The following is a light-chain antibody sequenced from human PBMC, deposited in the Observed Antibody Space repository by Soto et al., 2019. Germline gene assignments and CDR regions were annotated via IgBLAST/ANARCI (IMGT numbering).Light chain of an antibody. CDR2: AAS. Sequence: DIQMTQSPSSLSASVGDRVTMTCRASQTLSSYLNWYQQKPGKAPNLLIYAASSLQSGVPSRFSGSGSGTDFTLTINSLPPEEFAIYYCQQTYSTPRTFGQGNKVEIK. J-gene: IGKJ1*01. CDR3: QQTYSTPRT. V-gene: IGKV1-39*01. CDR1: QTLSSY.